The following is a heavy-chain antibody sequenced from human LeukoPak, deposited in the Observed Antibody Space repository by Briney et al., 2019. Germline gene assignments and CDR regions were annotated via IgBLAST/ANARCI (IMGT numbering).Heavy chain of an antibody. J-gene: IGHJ4*02. CDR3: ARVGDWNDLVY. Sequence: KPSETLSLTCTVAGGSLNNYYWTWIRQSPGKGLEWIGYIFYTGGTNYNPSLKSRVTISVDASKNQFSLNLNSVTAKDTAVYYCARVGDWNDLVYWGQGAPVAVSS. V-gene: IGHV4-59*01. CDR1: GGSLNNYY. CDR2: IFYTGGT. D-gene: IGHD1-1*01.